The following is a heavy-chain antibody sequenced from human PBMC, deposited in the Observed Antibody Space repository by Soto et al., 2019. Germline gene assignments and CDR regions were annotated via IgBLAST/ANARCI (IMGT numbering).Heavy chain of an antibody. CDR3: ALCDFWSGYRVNYYYYGMDV. D-gene: IGHD3-3*01. Sequence: GESLKISCKGSGYSFTSYWISWVRQMPGKGLEWMGRIDPSDSYTNYSPSFQGHVTISADKSISTAYLQWSSLKASDTAMYYCALCDFWSGYRVNYYYYGMDVWGQGTTVTVSS. CDR1: GYSFTSYW. CDR2: IDPSDSYT. J-gene: IGHJ6*02. V-gene: IGHV5-10-1*01.